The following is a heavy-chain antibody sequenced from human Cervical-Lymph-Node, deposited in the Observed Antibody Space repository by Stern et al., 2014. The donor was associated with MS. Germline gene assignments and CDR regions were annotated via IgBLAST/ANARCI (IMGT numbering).Heavy chain of an antibody. Sequence: QVQLGQSGAEVKKPGASVKVSCKASGYTFTSYGISWVRQAPGQGLEWMGWISPYNGNTNYAQKLQGRVTVTTDTSTSTAYMELRSLRSDDTAVYYCARDQPYDSSGYLGDYWGQGTLVTVSS. CDR2: ISPYNGNT. CDR1: GYTFTSYG. D-gene: IGHD3-22*01. CDR3: ARDQPYDSSGYLGDY. J-gene: IGHJ4*02. V-gene: IGHV1-18*04.